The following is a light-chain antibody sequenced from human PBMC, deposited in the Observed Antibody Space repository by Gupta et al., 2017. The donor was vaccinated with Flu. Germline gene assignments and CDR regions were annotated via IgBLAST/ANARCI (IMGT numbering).Light chain of an antibody. CDR1: EHLRTD. V-gene: IGKV1-33*01. CDR2: DAS. CDR3: QQYYNLPLT. Sequence: GDSVALTGQGSEHLRTDINWKQHKGGKAPKLLIYDASNLETGVPSRFSGSGSGTDFTFTISSLQPEDFATYFCQQYYNLPLTFAGGTKVEIK. J-gene: IGKJ4*01.